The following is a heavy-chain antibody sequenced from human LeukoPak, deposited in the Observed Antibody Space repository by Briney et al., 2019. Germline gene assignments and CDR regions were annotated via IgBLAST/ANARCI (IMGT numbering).Heavy chain of an antibody. J-gene: IGHJ4*02. D-gene: IGHD1-7*01. CDR3: ARDSRTTKFDY. CDR1: GFTFSGSG. Sequence: GGSLRLSCAASGFTSGFTFSGSGMHWFGQAPGKGLEWVAFIWSDGSSQYYADSVKGRFTISRDNSRNTVYLQMNSLRADDTALYYCARDSRTTKFDYWGQGTLVTVSS. V-gene: IGHV3-33*01. CDR2: IWSDGSSQ.